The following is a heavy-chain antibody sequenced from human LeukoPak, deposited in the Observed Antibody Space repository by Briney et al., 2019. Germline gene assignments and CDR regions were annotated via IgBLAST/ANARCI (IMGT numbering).Heavy chain of an antibody. Sequence: GGSETLSCEASGFIFSTFELNWVRQAPGKGPEWVSHISDKGCITYGDSVNGRFTISRDNAKNSLYLRMTSLRAEDTAVYYCARSGGAYKPFDLWGQGTLV. D-gene: IGHD2-15*01. CDR3: ARSGGAYKPFDL. CDR2: ISDKGCI. V-gene: IGHV3-48*03. J-gene: IGHJ1*01. CDR1: GFIFSTFE.